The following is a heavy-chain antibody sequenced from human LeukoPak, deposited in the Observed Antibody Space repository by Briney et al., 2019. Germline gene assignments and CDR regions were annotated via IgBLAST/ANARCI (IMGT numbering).Heavy chain of an antibody. CDR2: ISSSSSYI. CDR3: ARTAGIVGATEY. Sequence: GGSLRLSCAASGFTFSSYSMNWVRQAPGEGLEWVSSISSSSSYIYYADSVKGRFTISRDNAKNSLYLQMNSLRAEDTAVYYCARTAGIVGATEYWGQGTLVTVSS. CDR1: GFTFSSYS. V-gene: IGHV3-21*01. J-gene: IGHJ4*02. D-gene: IGHD1-26*01.